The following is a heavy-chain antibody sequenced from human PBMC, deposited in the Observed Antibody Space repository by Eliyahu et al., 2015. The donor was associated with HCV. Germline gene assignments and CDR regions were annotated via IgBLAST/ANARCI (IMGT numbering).Heavy chain of an antibody. Sequence: QVQLQESGPGLVKPSETLSLTCTVSGGSVSSGSYYWSWIRPAPREGTGGVWDISFTGGAPPHPSLQSRLIISIDTSKNQFSLKLSSVTAADTAVYYCARGVGDYPYYYYYGMDVWGQGTTVTVSS. CDR2: ISFTGGA. J-gene: IGHJ6*02. V-gene: IGHV4-61*01. D-gene: IGHD4-17*01. CDR3: ARGVGDYPYYYYYGMDV. CDR1: GGSVSSGSYY.